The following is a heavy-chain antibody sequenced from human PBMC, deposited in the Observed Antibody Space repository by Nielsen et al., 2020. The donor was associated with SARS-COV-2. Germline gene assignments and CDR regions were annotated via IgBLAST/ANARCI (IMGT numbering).Heavy chain of an antibody. CDR3: ARNGHGGYDWSPRYFDL. CDR2: INTPATI. CDR1: GFTFSDYY. V-gene: IGHV3-11*01. Sequence: GESLKISCAASGFTFSDYYMSWVRQSPGRGLAWVSYINTPATIYYADSLKGRFTISRDNPKNSLYLQMNSLRAEDTAVYYCARNGHGGYDWSPRYFDLWGRGTLVTVSS. J-gene: IGHJ2*01. D-gene: IGHD5-12*01.